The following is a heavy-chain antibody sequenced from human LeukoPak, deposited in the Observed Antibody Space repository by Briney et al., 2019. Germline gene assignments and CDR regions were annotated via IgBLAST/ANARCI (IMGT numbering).Heavy chain of an antibody. Sequence: SETLSLTCTVSGYSISSGYYWGWIRQPPGKGLEWIGSIYHSGSTYYNPSLKSRVTISVDTSKNQFSLKLSSVTAADTAVYYCARRYSGGSTLDYWGQGTLVTVSS. D-gene: IGHD1-26*01. V-gene: IGHV4-38-2*02. CDR2: IYHSGST. CDR1: GYSISSGYY. J-gene: IGHJ4*02. CDR3: ARRYSGGSTLDY.